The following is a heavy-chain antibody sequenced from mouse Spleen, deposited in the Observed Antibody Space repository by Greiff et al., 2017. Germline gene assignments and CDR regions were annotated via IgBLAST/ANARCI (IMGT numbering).Heavy chain of an antibody. V-gene: IGHV7-1*01. D-gene: IGHD2-14*01. J-gene: IGHJ3*01. CDR2: SRNKANDYTT. CDR3: ARDANYRYDGAWFAY. Sequence: EVQLVESGGGLVQSGRSLRLSCATSGFTFSDFYMEWVRQAPGKGLEWIAASRNKANDYTTEYSASVKGRFIVSRDTSQSILYLQMNALRAEDTAIYYCARDANYRYDGAWFAYWGQGTLVTVSA. CDR1: GFTFSDFY.